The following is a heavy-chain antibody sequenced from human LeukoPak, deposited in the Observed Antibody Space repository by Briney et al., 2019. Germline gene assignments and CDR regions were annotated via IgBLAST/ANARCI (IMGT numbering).Heavy chain of an antibody. Sequence: QPGRSLRLSCAASGFTFSSYGMHWVRQAPGKGLEWVAVISYDGSNKYYADSVKGRFTISRDNSKDTLYLQMNSLRAEDTAVYYCAKDPLYYEYYFDYWGQGTLVTVSS. CDR3: AKDPLYYEYYFDY. CDR1: GFTFSSYG. D-gene: IGHD3-3*01. J-gene: IGHJ4*02. CDR2: ISYDGSNK. V-gene: IGHV3-30*18.